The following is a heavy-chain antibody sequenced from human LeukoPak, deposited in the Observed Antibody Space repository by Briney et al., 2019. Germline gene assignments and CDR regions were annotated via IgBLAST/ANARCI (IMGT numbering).Heavy chain of an antibody. J-gene: IGHJ6*03. CDR1: GFTFITYN. D-gene: IGHD2-15*01. CDR2: ISGRDTYI. CDR3: AKDLRGSAMDV. Sequence: GGSLRLSSAASGFTFITYNMNWVRQAPGKGLEWVSSISGRDTYIFYAHSVKGRFTISRDNAKNSLYLQMNSLRAEDTAVYYCAKDLRGSAMDVWGKGTTVTVSS. V-gene: IGHV3-21*06.